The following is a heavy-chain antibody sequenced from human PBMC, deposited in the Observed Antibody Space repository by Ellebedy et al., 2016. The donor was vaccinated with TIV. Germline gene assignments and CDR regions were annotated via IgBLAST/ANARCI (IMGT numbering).Heavy chain of an antibody. V-gene: IGHV3-7*01. Sequence: GESLKISCEAPGFTFSNYWMTWVRQAPGKGLEWVANIKQDGSEKYYVDSVKGRFSISRDNAKNSLYLQMNSLRPEDTAVYYCARDQWLGRAYYFDYWGQGTLLTVSS. D-gene: IGHD6-19*01. CDR1: GFTFSNYW. CDR3: ARDQWLGRAYYFDY. CDR2: IKQDGSEK. J-gene: IGHJ4*02.